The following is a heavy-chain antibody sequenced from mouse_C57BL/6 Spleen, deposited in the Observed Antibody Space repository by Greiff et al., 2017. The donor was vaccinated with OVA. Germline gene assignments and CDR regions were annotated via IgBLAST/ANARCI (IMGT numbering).Heavy chain of an antibody. CDR1: GFNIKDDY. Sequence: VQLQQSGAELVRPGASVKLSCTASGFNIKDDYMHWVKQRPEQGLEWIGWIDPENGDTEYASKFQGKATITADTSSNTAYLQLNSLTSEDTAVYYCTRGGFAYWGQGTLVTVSA. CDR3: TRGGFAY. V-gene: IGHV14-4*01. CDR2: IDPENGDT. J-gene: IGHJ3*01.